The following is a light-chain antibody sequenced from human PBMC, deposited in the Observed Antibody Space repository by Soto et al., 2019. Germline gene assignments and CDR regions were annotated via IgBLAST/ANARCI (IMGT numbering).Light chain of an antibody. J-gene: IGKJ4*01. V-gene: IGKV1-5*03. Sequence: DIQMTQSPSTLSASGGDRVTITCRASQSISSWLAWYQQKPGKAPKLLIYKASSLESGVPSRFSGSGSGTEFTLTISSLQPDDFATYYCQQYNSYPITFGGGTKVDIK. CDR2: KAS. CDR1: QSISSW. CDR3: QQYNSYPIT.